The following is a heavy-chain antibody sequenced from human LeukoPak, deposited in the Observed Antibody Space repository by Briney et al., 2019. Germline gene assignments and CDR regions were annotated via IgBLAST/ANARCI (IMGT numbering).Heavy chain of an antibody. CDR3: ARAIGLGSSDRYYFDY. V-gene: IGHV4-30-4*08. J-gene: IGHJ4*02. CDR2: IYYSGST. CDR1: GGSISSGDYY. D-gene: IGHD6-13*01. Sequence: PSETLSLTCTVSGGSISSGDYYWSWIRPPPGKGLEWIGYIYYSGSTYYNPSLKSRVTISVDTSKNQFSLKLSSVTAADTAVYYCARAIGLGSSDRYYFDYWGQGTLVTVSS.